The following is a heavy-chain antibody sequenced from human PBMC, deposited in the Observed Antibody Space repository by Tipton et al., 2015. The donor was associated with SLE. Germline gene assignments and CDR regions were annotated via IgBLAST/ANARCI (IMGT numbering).Heavy chain of an antibody. CDR2: IWYDGSNK. V-gene: IGHV3-33*01. Sequence: SLRLSCAASGFTFSTSAMHWVRQAPGKGLGWVAVIWYDGSNKFYADPVKGRFTISRDNSKNTVSLQMNSLRVEDTAVYFCARGRGGEFLDYWGQGTLVTVSS. J-gene: IGHJ4*02. CDR3: ARGRGGEFLDY. D-gene: IGHD3-16*01. CDR1: GFTFSTSA.